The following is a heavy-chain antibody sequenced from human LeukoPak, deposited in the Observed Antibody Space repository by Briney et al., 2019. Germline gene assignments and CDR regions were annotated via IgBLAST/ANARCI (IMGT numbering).Heavy chain of an antibody. V-gene: IGHV3-23*01. CDR3: AKSPTAYDYYDY. J-gene: IGHJ4*02. CDR1: GFTFSSFG. CDR2: ISRSGGST. D-gene: IGHD5-12*01. Sequence: PGGSLRLSCAASGFTFSSFGLSWVRQAPGQGLEWVSAISRSGGSTYCADSVRGRFTISRDNSKTTLYLQMNSLRAEDTALYYCAKSPTAYDYYDYWGQGTLVTVSS.